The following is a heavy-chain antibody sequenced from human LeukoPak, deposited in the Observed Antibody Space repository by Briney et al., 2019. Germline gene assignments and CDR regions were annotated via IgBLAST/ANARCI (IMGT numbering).Heavy chain of an antibody. J-gene: IGHJ5*02. Sequence: ASVKVSCKASGYTFTSYDINWVRQATGQGLEWMGWMNPNSGNTGYAQKFQGRVTITRDTSASTAYMELSSLRSEDTAVYYCARGSRYCSSTSCYLNWFDPWGQGTLVTVSS. D-gene: IGHD2-2*01. CDR2: MNPNSGNT. CDR3: ARGSRYCSSTSCYLNWFDP. CDR1: GYTFTSYD. V-gene: IGHV1-8*01.